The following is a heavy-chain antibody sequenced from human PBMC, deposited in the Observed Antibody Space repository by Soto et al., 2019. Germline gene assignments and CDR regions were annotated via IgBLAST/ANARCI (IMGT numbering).Heavy chain of an antibody. V-gene: IGHV4-30-4*01. J-gene: IGHJ4*02. Sequence: PSETLSLTCTVSGGSISSGDYYWSWIRQPPGKGLEWIGYIYYIGSTYYNPSLKSRATISVDTSNNQFSLKRSSVTAADTAVYYSAIDRGDTSGLDYWGQGTLVAVS. CDR1: GGSISSGDYY. CDR3: AIDRGDTSGLDY. D-gene: IGHD3-22*01. CDR2: IYYIGST.